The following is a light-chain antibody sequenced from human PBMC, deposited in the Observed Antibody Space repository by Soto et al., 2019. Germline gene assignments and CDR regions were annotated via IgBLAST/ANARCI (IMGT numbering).Light chain of an antibody. J-gene: IGKJ1*01. CDR1: ESVTDY. CDR3: QQRSDWPWT. CDR2: DVS. V-gene: IGKV3-11*01. Sequence: EIVLTQSPATLSLSPGERGTLSCRASESVTDYLAWYQQKPGQAPRLLVYDVSNRAAGIPTRSTGGGSGTDFTLTISNVEPEDFAVYYCQQRSDWPWTFGQGTKVDIK.